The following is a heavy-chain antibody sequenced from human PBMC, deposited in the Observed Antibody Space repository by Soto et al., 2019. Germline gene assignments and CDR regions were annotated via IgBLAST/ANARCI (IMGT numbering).Heavy chain of an antibody. V-gene: IGHV1-18*01. Sequence: QVQLVQSGAEVKKPGASVKVSCKASGYTFTRFGINWVRQAPGQGLEWMGWISGYNGNTNTAENFQGRVTRTTDTPASTADMQLRRLRSDVTAVYYWQRHFEAGGVLVVGFDYWGQGTLVTVSS. J-gene: IGHJ4*02. CDR1: GYTFTRFG. D-gene: IGHD3-9*01. CDR2: ISGYNGNT. CDR3: QRHFEAGGVLVVGFDY.